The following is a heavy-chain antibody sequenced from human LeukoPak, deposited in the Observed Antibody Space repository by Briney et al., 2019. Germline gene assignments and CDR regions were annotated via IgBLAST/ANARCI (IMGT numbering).Heavy chain of an antibody. CDR2: FDPEDGET. Sequence: ASVKVSCKVSGYTLTELSMHWVRQAPGKGLEWMGGFDPEDGETIYAQKFQGRVTMTEDTSTDTAYMELSSLRSEDTAVYYCARGPLRIFGVVTTVGDVWGQGTTVTVSS. D-gene: IGHD3-3*01. CDR1: GYTLTELS. J-gene: IGHJ6*02. V-gene: IGHV1-24*01. CDR3: ARGPLRIFGVVTTVGDV.